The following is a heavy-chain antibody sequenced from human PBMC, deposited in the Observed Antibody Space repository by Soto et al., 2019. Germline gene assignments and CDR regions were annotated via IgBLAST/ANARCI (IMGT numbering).Heavy chain of an antibody. CDR2: IFSNDEK. V-gene: IGHV2-26*04. CDR1: GFSLSNAGLG. J-gene: IGHJ5*02. CDR3: ASTYSTSWYWFDP. Sequence: QVTVKESGPVLVKPTETLTLTCTVSGFSLSNAGLGVSWIRQPPGKALEWLAHIFSNDEKSYSTSLKSGLTISKDTSKSQVVLIMTNMDPVDTATYYCASTYSTSWYWFDPWGQGTLVTVSS. D-gene: IGHD6-13*01.